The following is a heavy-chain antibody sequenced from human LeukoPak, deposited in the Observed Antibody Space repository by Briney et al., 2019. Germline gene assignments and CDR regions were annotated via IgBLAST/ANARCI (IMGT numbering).Heavy chain of an antibody. CDR2: ISYDGSNK. CDR3: ARATGYSYGYDAFDI. V-gene: IGHV3-30*04. D-gene: IGHD5-18*01. Sequence: TGGSLRLSCAASGFTFSSYAMHWVRQAPGKGLEWVAVISYDGSNKYYADSVKGRFTISRDNSKNTLYLQMNSLRAEDTAVYYCARATGYSYGYDAFDIWGQGTMVTVSS. J-gene: IGHJ3*02. CDR1: GFTFSSYA.